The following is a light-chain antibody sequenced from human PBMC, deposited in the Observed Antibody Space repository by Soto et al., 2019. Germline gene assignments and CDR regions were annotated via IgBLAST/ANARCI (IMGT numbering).Light chain of an antibody. CDR1: QSVRSSY. Sequence: EVVLTRSPDTLSLSPGKSATLSCRASQSVRSSYLAWYHQTPGQTPRLLIYAASSRATGIPDRFSGSGSGTYFSLTISRLEAEDFAVYYCHQYGSSPRTFGQGTKVDIK. CDR2: AAS. CDR3: HQYGSSPRT. J-gene: IGKJ1*01. V-gene: IGKV3-20*01.